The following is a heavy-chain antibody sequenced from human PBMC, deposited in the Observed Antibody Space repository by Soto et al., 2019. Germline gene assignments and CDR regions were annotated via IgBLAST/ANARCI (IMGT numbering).Heavy chain of an antibody. CDR1: GFTFSSYA. Sequence: PGGSLRLSCAASGFTFSSYAMSWVRQAPGKGLEWVSAISGSGGSTYYADSVKGRFTISRDNSKNTLYLQMNSLRAEDTAVYYCAKALHSGSPYPKYFQHWGQGTLVTVSS. CDR2: ISGSGGST. J-gene: IGHJ1*01. CDR3: AKALHSGSPYPKYFQH. V-gene: IGHV3-23*01. D-gene: IGHD1-26*01.